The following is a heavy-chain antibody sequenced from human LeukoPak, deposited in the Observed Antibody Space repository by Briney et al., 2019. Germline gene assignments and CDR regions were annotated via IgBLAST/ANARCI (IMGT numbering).Heavy chain of an antibody. CDR3: ARDRYCSSTSCYSKGSSAEFDY. CDR1: GGTFSSYA. Sequence: SVKVSCKASGGTFSSYAISWVRRAPGQGLEWMGGIIPIFGTANYAQKFQGRVTITTDESTSTAYMELSSLRSEDTAVYYCARDRYCSSTSCYSKGSSAEFDYWGQGTLVTVSS. D-gene: IGHD2-2*02. V-gene: IGHV1-69*05. CDR2: IIPIFGTA. J-gene: IGHJ4*02.